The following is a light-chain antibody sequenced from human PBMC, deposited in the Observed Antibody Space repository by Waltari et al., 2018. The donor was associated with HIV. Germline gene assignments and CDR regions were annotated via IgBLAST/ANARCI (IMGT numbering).Light chain of an antibody. Sequence: QSALTQPASVSGSPGQSITISCTGTSSDVGGYNLVSWYQQHPGKAPKLMIYAVSKRPSGVSKRFSGSKSGNTASLTISGLQAEDEADYYCCAYAGSTTYVIFGGGTKLTVL. CDR1: SSDVGGYNL. CDR2: AVS. V-gene: IGLV2-23*02. CDR3: CAYAGSTTYVI. J-gene: IGLJ2*01.